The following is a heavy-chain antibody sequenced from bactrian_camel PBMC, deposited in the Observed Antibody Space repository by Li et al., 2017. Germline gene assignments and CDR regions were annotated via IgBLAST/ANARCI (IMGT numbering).Heavy chain of an antibody. V-gene: IGHV3S53*01. CDR2: IDVNGGA. CDR3: ATPRKGVMMLTTFVSCAGN. D-gene: IGHD1*01. J-gene: IGHJ4*01. Sequence: HVQLVESGGGSVQAGGSLRLSRAVDRHFFTSYCLGWYRQEPGWAAEGVAIIDVNGGAAYADSVKGRFTISRDSAKNTVYLLMSALKPEDTAVYYCATPRKGVMMLTTFVSCAGNWGQGTQVTVS. CDR1: RHFFTSYC.